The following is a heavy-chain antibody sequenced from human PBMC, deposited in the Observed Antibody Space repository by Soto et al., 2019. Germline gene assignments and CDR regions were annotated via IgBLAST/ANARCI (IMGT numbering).Heavy chain of an antibody. CDR3: VRVWRRMGRYGMDC. CDR2: ISGGSAYI. J-gene: IGHJ6*02. D-gene: IGHD2-21*01. CDR1: GFIFSSYY. Sequence: EVQLVESGGGLVQPGGSLRLSCVAPGFIFSSYYMNWVRQAPGKGLEWVSSISGGSAYIYYADSVKGRFTISRDNAKKSLYREMNSLRVDDTAVYYCVRVWRRMGRYGMDCWGQGTTVTVSS. V-gene: IGHV3-21*02.